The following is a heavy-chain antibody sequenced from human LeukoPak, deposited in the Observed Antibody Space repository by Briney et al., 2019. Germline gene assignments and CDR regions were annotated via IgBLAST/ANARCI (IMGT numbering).Heavy chain of an antibody. J-gene: IGHJ6*02. CDR2: IYIDGSR. CDR3: ARAGHVSGTEVAIYYFYYGLDV. Sequence: ETLSLTCAVYGGFFRGYYWTWLRQATGKGLEWGSVIYIDGSRYYGDSVKGRFTVSRDNSKNTVYLQLNSLRAEDTAVYHCARAGHVSGTEVAIYYFYYGLDVWGRGTTVTVSS. V-gene: IGHV3-66*01. CDR1: GGFFRGYY. D-gene: IGHD1-7*01.